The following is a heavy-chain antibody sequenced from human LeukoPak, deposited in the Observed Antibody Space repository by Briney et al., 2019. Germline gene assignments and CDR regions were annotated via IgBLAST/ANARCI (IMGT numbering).Heavy chain of an antibody. Sequence: SETLSLTCTVSGGSIRSTSYYWGWIRQPPGKGLEWIGSIYYSGNTYYNPSLKSRVTISVDTSKNQFSLKLSSVTAADTAVYYCARGRLVSSQPFDYWGQGTLVTVSS. CDR1: GGSIRSTSYY. D-gene: IGHD6-6*01. CDR2: IYYSGNT. V-gene: IGHV4-39*07. J-gene: IGHJ4*02. CDR3: ARGRLVSSQPFDY.